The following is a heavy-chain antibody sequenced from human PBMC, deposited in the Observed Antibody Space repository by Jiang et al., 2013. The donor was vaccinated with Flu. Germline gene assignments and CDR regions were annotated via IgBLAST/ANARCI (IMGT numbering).Heavy chain of an antibody. Sequence: SQTLSLTCAISGDSVSSNSAAWNWIRQSPSRGLEWLGRTYYRSKWYNDYAVSVKSRITINPDTSKNQFSLQLNSVTPEDTAVYYCARELAETYGGNSNWFDPWGQGTLVTVSS. V-gene: IGHV6-1*01. CDR2: TYYRSKWYN. D-gene: IGHD4-23*01. J-gene: IGHJ5*02. CDR1: GDSVSSNSAA. CDR3: ARELAETYGGNSNWFDP.